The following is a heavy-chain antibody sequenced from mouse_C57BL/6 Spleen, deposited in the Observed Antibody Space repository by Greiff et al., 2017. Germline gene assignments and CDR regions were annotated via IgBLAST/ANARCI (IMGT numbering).Heavy chain of an antibody. V-gene: IGHV1-62-2*01. CDR1: GYTFTEYT. J-gene: IGHJ1*03. CDR2: FYPGSGSI. Sequence: QVQLQQSGAELVKPGASVKLSCKASGYTFTEYTINWVQQRSGQGLEWIGWFYPGSGSIKYNEKFKDKATLTADKSSRTVYMELSRLTSEDSAVYFGARHEEGPYSNYGYFDVWGTGTTVTVAS. CDR3: ARHEEGPYSNYGYFDV. D-gene: IGHD2-5*01.